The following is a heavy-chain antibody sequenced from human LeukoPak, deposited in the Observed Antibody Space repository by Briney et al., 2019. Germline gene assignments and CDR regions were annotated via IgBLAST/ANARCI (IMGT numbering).Heavy chain of an antibody. CDR3: ARRGCSSGRTYCYYFDY. CDR1: GGSISSSSYY. Sequence: PETLSLTCTVSGGSISSSSYYWGWIRQPPGKGLEWIGSIYYSGSTYYNPSLKSRVTISVDTSKNQFSLKLSSVTAADTAVYYCARRGCSSGRTYCYYFDYWGQGTLVTVSS. CDR2: IYYSGST. D-gene: IGHD6-19*01. J-gene: IGHJ4*02. V-gene: IGHV4-39*01.